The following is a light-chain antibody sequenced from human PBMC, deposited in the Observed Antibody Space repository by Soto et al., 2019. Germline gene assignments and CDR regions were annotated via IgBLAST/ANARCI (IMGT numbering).Light chain of an antibody. Sequence: QPVLTQPASVSGSPGQSITISCTGTSSDVGAYDFVSWYQHSPGKAPKLMIYEVTHRPSGVSNRFSGSKSGNTASLTISGLQAEDEANYYCSSYRSTSVYVFGTGTKVTVL. J-gene: IGLJ1*01. CDR2: EVT. V-gene: IGLV2-14*01. CDR1: SSDVGAYDF. CDR3: SSYRSTSVYV.